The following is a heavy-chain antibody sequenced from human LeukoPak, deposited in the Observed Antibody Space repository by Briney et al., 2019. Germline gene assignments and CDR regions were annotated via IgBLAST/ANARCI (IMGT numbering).Heavy chain of an antibody. V-gene: IGHV4-59*11. Sequence: SETLSLTCTVSGGSISSHYWNWIRQPPGKGLERIGYIYYSGSTNYNPSLKSRVTISVDTSENQFSLKLSSVTAADTAVYYCARETTVVTPGRSDVFDIWGQGTMVTVSS. J-gene: IGHJ3*02. CDR3: ARETTVVTPGRSDVFDI. CDR1: GGSISSHY. D-gene: IGHD4-23*01. CDR2: IYYSGST.